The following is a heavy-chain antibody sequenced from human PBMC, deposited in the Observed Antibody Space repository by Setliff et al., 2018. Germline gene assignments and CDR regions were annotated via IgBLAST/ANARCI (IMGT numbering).Heavy chain of an antibody. CDR1: GFNFGDYA. CDR2: IKSKTDGGTT. V-gene: IGHV3-15*01. Sequence: KPGGSLRLSCTGSGFNFGDYAMTWVRQAPGKGLEWVGRIKSKTDGGTTDYAAPVKGRFTISRDDSKNTLYLQMNSLKTEDTAVYYCTTAPLAAASTCWGQGTLVTVSS. D-gene: IGHD6-13*01. CDR3: TTAPLAAASTC. J-gene: IGHJ4*02.